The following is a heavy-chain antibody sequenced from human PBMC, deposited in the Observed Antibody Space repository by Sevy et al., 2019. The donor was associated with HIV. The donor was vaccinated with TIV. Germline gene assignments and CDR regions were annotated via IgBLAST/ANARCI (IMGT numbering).Heavy chain of an antibody. CDR2: INIDTGNP. V-gene: IGHV7-4-1*02. D-gene: IGHD3-22*01. Sequence: ASVKVSCKASGYTFTHYDVNWVRQAPGQGLEWMGWINIDTGNPTYAQGFTGRFVFSLDTSVSTAYLQISSLKAEDTVVYFCARDPGLLYYYYDAQYFQHWGQGTLVTVSS. J-gene: IGHJ1*01. CDR3: ARDPGLLYYYYDAQYFQH. CDR1: GYTFTHYD.